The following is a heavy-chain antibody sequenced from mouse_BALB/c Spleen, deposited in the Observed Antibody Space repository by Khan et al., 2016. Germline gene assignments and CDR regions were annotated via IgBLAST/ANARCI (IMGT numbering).Heavy chain of an antibody. D-gene: IGHD1-1*01. V-gene: IGHV2-9*02. CDR1: GFSLTNYA. Sequence: VQLQESGPGLVAPSQSLSITCTVSGFSLTNYAVHWIRQPPGKGLEWLGVIWAGGTANYYSALMSRLSISKDNSKSQVFLKMHSLQTDDSAMYYCARAPNYYGSSWFAYWGQGTLVTVSA. CDR3: ARAPNYYGSSWFAY. CDR2: IWAGGTA. J-gene: IGHJ3*01.